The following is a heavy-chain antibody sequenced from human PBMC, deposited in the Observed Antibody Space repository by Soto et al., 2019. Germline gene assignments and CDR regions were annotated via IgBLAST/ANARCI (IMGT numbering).Heavy chain of an antibody. V-gene: IGHV3-21*01. Sequence: GSLRLSCAASGFTFSSYSMNWVRQAPGKGLEWVSSISSSSSYIYYADSVKGQFTISRDNAKNSLYLQMNSLRAEDTAVYYCARKGRGYESAYSGQGTLVTVSS. J-gene: IGHJ4*02. D-gene: IGHD5-12*01. CDR1: GFTFSSYS. CDR2: ISSSSSYI. CDR3: ARKGRGYESAY.